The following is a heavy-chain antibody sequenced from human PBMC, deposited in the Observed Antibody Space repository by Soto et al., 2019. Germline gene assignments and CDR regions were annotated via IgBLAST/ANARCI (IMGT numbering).Heavy chain of an antibody. CDR3: AATQTYVYYYYYGMDV. D-gene: IGHD3-16*01. CDR2: IVVGSGNT. J-gene: IGHJ6*02. Sequence: ASVKVSCKASGFTFTSSAVQWVRQARGQRLEWIGWIVVGSGNTNYAQKFQERVTITRDMSTSTAYMELSSLRSEDTAVYYCAATQTYVYYYYYGMDVWGQGTTVTVSS. CDR1: GFTFTSSA. V-gene: IGHV1-58*01.